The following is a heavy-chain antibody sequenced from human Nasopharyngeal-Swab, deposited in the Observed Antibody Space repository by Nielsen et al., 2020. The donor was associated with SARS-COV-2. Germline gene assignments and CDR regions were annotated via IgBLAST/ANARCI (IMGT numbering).Heavy chain of an antibody. CDR1: GFTFSVYW. J-gene: IGHJ4*02. CDR2: INADGSDK. Sequence: GESLKISCAASGFTFSVYWIHWVRQAPGKGLVYVAGINADGSDKRYADSVKGRFTISSDNAKSTAFLEMNSLSADETAVYYCTRGSNLVVAVADYWGQGTLVTLSS. V-gene: IGHV3-74*01. D-gene: IGHD2-15*01. CDR3: TRGSNLVVAVADY.